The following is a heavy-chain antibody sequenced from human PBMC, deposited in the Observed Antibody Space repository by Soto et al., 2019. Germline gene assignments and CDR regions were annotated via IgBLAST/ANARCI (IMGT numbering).Heavy chain of an antibody. CDR2: IDYSRST. Sequence: PAETLSLTCTVSGGSISSADLYWSCIRQPPGKGREVIANIDYSRSTYANPSISSRAIMSVNTSKTQSSLKVGSRPAAPTAVSFCARADYFCDGLDVWGQGAMVTVSS. CDR3: ARADYFCDGLDV. D-gene: IGHD4-17*01. V-gene: IGHV4-30-4*08. J-gene: IGHJ6*02. CDR1: GGSISSADLY.